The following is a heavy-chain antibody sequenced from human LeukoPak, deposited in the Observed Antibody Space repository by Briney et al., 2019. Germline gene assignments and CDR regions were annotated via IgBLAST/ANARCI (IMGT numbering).Heavy chain of an antibody. CDR1: GFTVSSNY. V-gene: IGHV3-66*02. Sequence: GGSLRLYCAASGFTVSSNYMSWVRQAPGKGLEWVSVIYSGGSTYYADSVKGRFTISRDNSKNTLYLQMNSLRAEDTAVYYCARNLGGWYQPGYFQHWGQGTLVTVSS. D-gene: IGHD6-19*01. J-gene: IGHJ1*01. CDR3: ARNLGGWYQPGYFQH. CDR2: IYSGGST.